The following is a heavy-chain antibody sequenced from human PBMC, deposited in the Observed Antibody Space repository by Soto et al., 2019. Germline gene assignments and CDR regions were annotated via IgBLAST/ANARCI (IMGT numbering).Heavy chain of an antibody. CDR2: IRSKAYGGTT. J-gene: IGHJ3*02. V-gene: IGHV3-49*03. D-gene: IGHD6-19*01. CDR1: GFTFGDYA. Sequence: GGSLRLSCTASGFTFGDYAMSWFRQAPGKGLEWVGFIRSKAYGGTTEYAASVKGRFTISRDDSKSIAYLQMNSLKTEDTAVYYCTRDETEQWLFTNAFDSWGQAKMVTVSS. CDR3: TRDETEQWLFTNAFDS.